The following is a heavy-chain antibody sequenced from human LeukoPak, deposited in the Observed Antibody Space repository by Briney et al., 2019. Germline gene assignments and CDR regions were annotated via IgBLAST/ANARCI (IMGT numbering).Heavy chain of an antibody. CDR1: GFTFSSYA. CDR3: AREPASYFDY. V-gene: IGHV3-64D*06. Sequence: GGSLRLSCSASGFTFSSYAMHWVRQAPGKGLGYVSAISSNGGSTYYADSVKGRFTISRDNSKNTLYLQMSSLRAEDTAVYYCAREPASYFDYWGQGTLVTVSS. J-gene: IGHJ4*02. CDR2: ISSNGGST.